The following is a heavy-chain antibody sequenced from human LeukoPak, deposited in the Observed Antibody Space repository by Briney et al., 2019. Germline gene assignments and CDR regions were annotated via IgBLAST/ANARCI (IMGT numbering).Heavy chain of an antibody. J-gene: IGHJ4*02. V-gene: IGHV3-30*18. CDR1: GFTFSSYG. Sequence: GGSLRLSCAASGFTFSSYGMHWVRQAPGKGLEWVAVISYDGSNKYYADSVKGRFTISRDSSKNTLYLQMNSLRAEDTAVYYCAKELLQGQWLDYYFDYWGQGTLVTVSS. CDR2: ISYDGSNK. CDR3: AKELLQGQWLDYYFDY. D-gene: IGHD6-19*01.